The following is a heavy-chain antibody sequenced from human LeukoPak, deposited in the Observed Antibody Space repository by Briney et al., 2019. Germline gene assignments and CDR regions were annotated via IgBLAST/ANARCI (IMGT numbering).Heavy chain of an antibody. CDR1: GGSISSSSYY. CDR2: IYYSGST. D-gene: IGHD6-19*01. J-gene: IGHJ5*02. V-gene: IGHV4-39*07. Sequence: ASETLSLTCTVSGGSISSSSYYWGWIRQPPGKGLEWIGSIYYSGSTYYNPSLKSRVTISVDTSKNQFSLKLSSVTAADTAVYYCARDARPPYSSGWYSWFDPWGQGTLVTVSS. CDR3: ARDARPPYSSGWYSWFDP.